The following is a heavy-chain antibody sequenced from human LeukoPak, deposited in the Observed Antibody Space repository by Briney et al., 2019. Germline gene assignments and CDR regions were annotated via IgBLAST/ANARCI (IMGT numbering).Heavy chain of an antibody. V-gene: IGHV1-69*13. CDR1: GGTFSSYA. J-gene: IGHJ6*03. Sequence: SVKVSCKASGGTFSSYAISWVRQAPGQGLEWMGGIIPIFGTANYAQKFQGRVTITADESTSTAYMELSSLRSEDTAVYYCANSPPRYCSSTSCHNYYYYYMDVWGKGTTVTVSS. CDR3: ANSPPRYCSSTSCHNYYYYYMDV. CDR2: IIPIFGTA. D-gene: IGHD2-2*02.